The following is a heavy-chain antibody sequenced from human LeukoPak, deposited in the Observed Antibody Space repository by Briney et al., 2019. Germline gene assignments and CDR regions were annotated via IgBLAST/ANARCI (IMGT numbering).Heavy chain of an antibody. CDR2: ISRSGGIT. CDR3: AKIGHLAANDY. D-gene: IGHD2-15*01. CDR1: GFTFNSYA. J-gene: IGHJ4*02. Sequence: GGSLRLSCAASGFTFNSYAMSWVRQAPGKGLEWVSAISRSGGITYYADSVKGRFTISRDNSKDTLYLQMNSLRAEDTAVYYCAKIGHLAANDYWGQGTLVTVSS. V-gene: IGHV3-23*01.